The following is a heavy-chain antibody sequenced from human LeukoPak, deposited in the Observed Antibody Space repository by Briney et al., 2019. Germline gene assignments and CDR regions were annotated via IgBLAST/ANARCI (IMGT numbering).Heavy chain of an antibody. J-gene: IGHJ4*02. CDR1: GFTFSSYG. CDR2: ISYDGSNK. D-gene: IGHD3-10*01. Sequence: SGRSLRLSCAASGFTFSSYGMHWVRQAPGKGLEWVAVISYDGSNKYYADSVKGRFTISRDNSKNTLYLQMNSLRAEDTAVYYCAKGAVLLWFGEFYFDYWGQETLVTVSS. CDR3: AKGAVLLWFGEFYFDY. V-gene: IGHV3-30*18.